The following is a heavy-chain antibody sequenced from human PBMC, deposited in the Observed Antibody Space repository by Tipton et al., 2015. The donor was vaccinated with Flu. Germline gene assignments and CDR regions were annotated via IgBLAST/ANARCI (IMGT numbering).Heavy chain of an antibody. V-gene: IGHV4-4*07. J-gene: IGHJ4*02. Sequence: TLSLTCTVSGGSISSYYWSWIRQPAGKGLEWIGRIYSSGSTSYNPSLKSRVTMSVDTAENQFSLRLSSVTAADTAVYYCARSVTYYYDSSGSTFGYWGQGTLVTVSS. D-gene: IGHD6-19*01. CDR3: ARSVTYYYDSSGSTFGY. CDR2: IYSSGST. CDR1: GGSISSYY.